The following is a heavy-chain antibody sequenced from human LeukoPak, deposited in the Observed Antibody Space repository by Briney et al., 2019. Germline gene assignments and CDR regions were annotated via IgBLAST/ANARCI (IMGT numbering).Heavy chain of an antibody. V-gene: IGHV3-33*06. CDR3: AKDRGIAVAGIYDY. J-gene: IGHJ4*02. Sequence: PGGSLRLSCAASGFTFSSYGMHWVRQAPGKGLEWVAVIWYDGSNKYYADSVKGRFTISRDNSKNTLYLQMNSLRAEDTAVYYCAKDRGIAVAGIYDYWGREPWSPSPQ. D-gene: IGHD6-19*01. CDR1: GFTFSSYG. CDR2: IWYDGSNK.